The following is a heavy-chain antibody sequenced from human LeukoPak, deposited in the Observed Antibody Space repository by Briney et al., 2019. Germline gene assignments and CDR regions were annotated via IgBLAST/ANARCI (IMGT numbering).Heavy chain of an antibody. D-gene: IGHD4-11*01. CDR2: IWNDGSDK. J-gene: IGHJ4*02. CDR1: GFTFSHYA. CDR3: AKDAGRGFDFSNSLQS. Sequence: GGSLRLSCATSGFTFSHYAMHWVRQAPGKGLEWVAVIWNDGSDKYYGDSVKGRFTISRDNSKKTVYLQMSSLRVEDTAVYYCAKDAGRGFDFSNSLQSWRQGTLVTVSS. V-gene: IGHV3-33*06.